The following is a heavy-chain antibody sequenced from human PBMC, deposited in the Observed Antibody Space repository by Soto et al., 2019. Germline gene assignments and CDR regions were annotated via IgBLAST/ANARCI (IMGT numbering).Heavy chain of an antibody. CDR1: GFTFSSYA. CDR2: ISYDGSNK. V-gene: IGHV3-30-3*01. CDR3: ARDFRSAFDY. J-gene: IGHJ4*02. Sequence: QVQLVESGGGVVQPGRSLRLSCAASGFTFSSYAMHWVRQAPGKGLEWVAVISYDGSNKYYADSVKGRFTISRDNSKNTLYLQMNSLRAEDTAVYYCARDFRSAFDYWGQGTLVTVSS.